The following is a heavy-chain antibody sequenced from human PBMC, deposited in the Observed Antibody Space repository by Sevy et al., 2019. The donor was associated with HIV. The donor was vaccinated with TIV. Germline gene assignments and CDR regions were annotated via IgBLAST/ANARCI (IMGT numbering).Heavy chain of an antibody. J-gene: IGHJ4*02. CDR1: GFTFSSYS. CDR3: ASDRAGRDGYNYTDY. CDR2: ISSSSYI. Sequence: GGSLRLSCAASGFTFSSYSMNWVRQAPGKGLEWVSSISSSSYIYYADSVKGRFTISRDNAKNSLYLQMNSLRAEDTAVYYCASDRAGRDGYNYTDYWGQGTLVTVSS. D-gene: IGHD5-12*01. V-gene: IGHV3-21*01.